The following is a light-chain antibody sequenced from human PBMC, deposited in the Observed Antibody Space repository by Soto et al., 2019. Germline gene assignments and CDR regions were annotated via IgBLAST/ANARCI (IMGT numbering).Light chain of an antibody. J-gene: IGLJ3*02. CDR1: ALPKKY. Sequence: SSELTQSPSVSVSLGQMARITCSGEALPKKYAYWYQQKPGQIPVLGMYKDTERPSGIPERFSGSTSGTIVTLTISGVQAEDEADYYCLSADTSDTGVFGGGTKLTVL. CDR3: LSADTSDTGV. V-gene: IGLV3-16*01. CDR2: KDT.